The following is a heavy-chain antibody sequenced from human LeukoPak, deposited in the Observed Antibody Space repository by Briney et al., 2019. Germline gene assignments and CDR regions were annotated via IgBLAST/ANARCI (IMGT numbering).Heavy chain of an antibody. CDR1: GGSISSYC. Sequence: SETLSLTCTVSGGSISSYCWSWIRQPPGKGLEWIGYIYYSGSTNYNPSLKSRVTISVDTSKNQFSLKLSSVTAADTAVYYCARVVGYCSGGNCLGFDYWGQGTLVTVSS. CDR3: ARVVGYCSGGNCLGFDY. V-gene: IGHV4-59*01. D-gene: IGHD2-15*01. J-gene: IGHJ4*02. CDR2: IYYSGST.